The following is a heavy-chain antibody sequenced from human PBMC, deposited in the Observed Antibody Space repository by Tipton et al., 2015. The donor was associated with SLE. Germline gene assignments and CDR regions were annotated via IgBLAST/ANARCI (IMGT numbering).Heavy chain of an antibody. V-gene: IGHV4-59*08. J-gene: IGHJ6*02. Sequence: TLSLTCSVSGGSITTYYWSWIRQPPGKGLEWIGYISDGGGTNYNPSLRSRVTISVDPAKNQFSLRLTSVTAADTAVYYCARGMVTWRGAIIGVDVWGQGPTVNVSS. D-gene: IGHD2-21*02. CDR3: ARGMVTWRGAIIGVDV. CDR1: GGSITTYY. CDR2: ISDGGGT.